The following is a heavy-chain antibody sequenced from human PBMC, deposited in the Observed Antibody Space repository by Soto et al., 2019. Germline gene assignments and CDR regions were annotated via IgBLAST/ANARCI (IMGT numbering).Heavy chain of an antibody. J-gene: IGHJ6*02. CDR2: INWNGGNT. Sequence: RPGGSLRLSCAASGFIFNDYGMSWVRQAPGKGLEWVSGINWNGGNTDYADSVKGRCTISRDNAKNSLYLQMNSLRAEDTAFYYCARIPVGYDYAMDVWGQGTTVTVSS. V-gene: IGHV3-20*04. CDR3: ARIPVGYDYAMDV. D-gene: IGHD1-26*01. CDR1: GFIFNDYG.